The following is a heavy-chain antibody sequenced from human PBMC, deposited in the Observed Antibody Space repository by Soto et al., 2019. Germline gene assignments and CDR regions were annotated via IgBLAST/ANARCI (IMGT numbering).Heavy chain of an antibody. V-gene: IGHV3-30-3*01. Sequence: LRRSCSASGFTFITFAVHWVRQAPGKGLEWVAVISADGTNKYYADSVKGRFTISRDNSKNTLFLQMDSLRTEDTAMYYCARAPTSRFDYWGQGTLVTVSS. CDR2: ISADGTNK. J-gene: IGHJ4*02. CDR1: GFTFITFA. CDR3: ARAPTSRFDY.